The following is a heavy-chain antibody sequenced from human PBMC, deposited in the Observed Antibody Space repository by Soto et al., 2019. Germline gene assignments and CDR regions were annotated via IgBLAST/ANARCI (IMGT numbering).Heavy chain of an antibody. D-gene: IGHD2-2*01. Sequence: ASVKVSCKASGYTFTIYDINWVRQATGQGLEWMGWMNPNSGNTGYAQKFQGRVTMTRNTSISTAYMELSSLRSEDTAVYYCARFLKTDIVVVPAAPSGFDPWGQGTLVTVSS. V-gene: IGHV1-8*01. J-gene: IGHJ5*02. CDR3: ARFLKTDIVVVPAAPSGFDP. CDR1: GYTFTIYD. CDR2: MNPNSGNT.